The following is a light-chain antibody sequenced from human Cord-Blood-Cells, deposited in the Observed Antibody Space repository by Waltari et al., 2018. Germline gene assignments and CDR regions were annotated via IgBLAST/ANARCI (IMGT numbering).Light chain of an antibody. V-gene: IGLV1-44*01. CDR1: SSNIGSNT. CDR3: AAWDDSLNGWV. J-gene: IGLJ3*02. Sequence: QSVLTQPPSASGTPGPRVTISCSGSSSNIGSNTVTWYQQLPGTAPKLLLYRNNQRPSGVPDRFSGSKSGTSASLAISGLQAEDEADYYCAAWDDSLNGWVFGGGTKLTVL. CDR2: RNN.